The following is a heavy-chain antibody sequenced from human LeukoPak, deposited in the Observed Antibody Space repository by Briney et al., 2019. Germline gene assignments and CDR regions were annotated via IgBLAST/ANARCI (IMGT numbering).Heavy chain of an antibody. CDR1: GYTFTSYG. J-gene: IGHJ4*02. Sequence: ASVKVSCKASGYTFTSYGISWVRQAPGQGLEWMGWISAYNGNTNYAQKLQGRVTMTTDTSTSTAYMELRSLRSDDTAVYYCARSHDYVWGSYRYPFGDYWGQGTLVTVSS. V-gene: IGHV1-18*01. D-gene: IGHD3-16*02. CDR3: ARSHDYVWGSYRYPFGDY. CDR2: ISAYNGNT.